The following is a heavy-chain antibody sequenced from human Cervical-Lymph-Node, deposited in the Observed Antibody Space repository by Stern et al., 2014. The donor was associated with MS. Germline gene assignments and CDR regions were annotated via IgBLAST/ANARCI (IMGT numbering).Heavy chain of an antibody. D-gene: IGHD3-22*01. J-gene: IGHJ3*02. Sequence: QVQLQESGPGLVKPSETLSLTCSVSGGSVSSGSHFWSWIRQPPGKGLECIGYIYHSGSTTYNPSLKSRVTILVDTSKNVFSLKLSSVTAADTAVYYCARVPVRGGGGYYYDTFDIWGQGTMVTVSS. CDR1: GGSVSSGSHF. CDR2: IYHSGST. V-gene: IGHV4-61*01. CDR3: ARVPVRGGGGYYYDTFDI.